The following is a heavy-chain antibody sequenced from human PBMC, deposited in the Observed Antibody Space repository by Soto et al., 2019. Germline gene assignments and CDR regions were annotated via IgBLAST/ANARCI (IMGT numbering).Heavy chain of an antibody. V-gene: IGHV1-18*04. J-gene: IGHJ3*02. CDR2: ISAYNGNT. CDR3: ASGRISSGFDAFDI. Sequence: ASVKVSCKASGYTFTSYGISWVRQAPGQGLEWMGWISAYNGNTNYAQKLQGRVTMTTDTSTSTAYMELRSLRSDDTAVYYRASGRISSGFDAFDIWGQGTMVTVSS. D-gene: IGHD3-22*01. CDR1: GYTFTSYG.